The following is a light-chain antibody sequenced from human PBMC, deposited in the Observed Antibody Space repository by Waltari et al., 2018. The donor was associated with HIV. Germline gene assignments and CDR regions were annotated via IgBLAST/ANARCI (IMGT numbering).Light chain of an antibody. V-gene: IGLV1-47*01. CDR3: AAWDDNLRGV. CDR1: SPISGRHF. J-gene: IGLJ2*01. CDR2: RSY. Sequence: QSVLTPPPSASGTPGQRVTISCSGDSPISGRHFVNWYQQLPGTAPQRLNSRSYQRPSGVPDRFSGSKSGSSASLAISGLRSEDEAVYYCAAWDDNLRGVFGGGTKLTVL.